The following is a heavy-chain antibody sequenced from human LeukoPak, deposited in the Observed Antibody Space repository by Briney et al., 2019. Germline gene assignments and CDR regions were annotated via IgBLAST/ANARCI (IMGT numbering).Heavy chain of an antibody. J-gene: IGHJ4*02. Sequence: ASVKVSCKASGYTFTSYGISWVRQAPGQGLEWMGWISAYSGDTNYAQKFQGRVTMTRDTSTSTVYMELSSLRSEDTAVYYCARAPPYCSGGSCYSDSYFDYWGQGTLVTVSS. CDR2: ISAYSGDT. D-gene: IGHD2-15*01. CDR1: GYTFTSYG. V-gene: IGHV1-18*01. CDR3: ARAPPYCSGGSCYSDSYFDY.